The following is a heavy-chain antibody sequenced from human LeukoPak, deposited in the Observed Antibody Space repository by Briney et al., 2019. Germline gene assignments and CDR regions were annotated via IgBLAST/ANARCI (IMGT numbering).Heavy chain of an antibody. J-gene: IGHJ4*02. CDR2: IYSGGST. D-gene: IGHD1-14*01. Sequence: PGGSLGLSCAASGFTVSSNYMSRVRQAPGKGLEWVSVIYSGGSTYYADSVKGRFTISRDNSKNTLYLQMNSLRAEDTAVYYCTTSPHDHGPRADYWGQGTLVTVSS. CDR1: GFTVSSNY. CDR3: TTSPHDHGPRADY. V-gene: IGHV3-66*02.